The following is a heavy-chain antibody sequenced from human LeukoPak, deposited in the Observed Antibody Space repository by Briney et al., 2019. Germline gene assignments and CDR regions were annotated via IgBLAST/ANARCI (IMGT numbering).Heavy chain of an antibody. V-gene: IGHV3-30*04. J-gene: IGHJ4*02. CDR3: ARDRLAAAGGGG. D-gene: IGHD6-13*01. CDR1: GFTFSSYA. CDR2: ISYDGSNK. Sequence: GRSLRLSCAASGFTFSSYAMHWVRQAPGKGLEWVAVISYDGSNKYYADSVKGRFTISRDNSKNTLYLQMNSLRAEDTAVYYCARDRLAAAGGGGWGQGTLVTVSS.